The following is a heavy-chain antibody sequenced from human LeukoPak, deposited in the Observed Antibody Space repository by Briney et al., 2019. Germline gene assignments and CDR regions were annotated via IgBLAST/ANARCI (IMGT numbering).Heavy chain of an antibody. V-gene: IGHV3-23*01. Sequence: GGSLRLSCAGSGFTFSRYAMGWVRQAPGEGLEWISAITDSGVNTYYADSVKGRFTISRDNSKNTLYLQMNSLRAEDTAVYYCARVIIAAAGSKPFDYWGQGTLVTVSS. CDR3: ARVIIAAAGSKPFDY. CDR2: ITDSGVNT. D-gene: IGHD6-13*01. CDR1: GFTFSRYA. J-gene: IGHJ4*02.